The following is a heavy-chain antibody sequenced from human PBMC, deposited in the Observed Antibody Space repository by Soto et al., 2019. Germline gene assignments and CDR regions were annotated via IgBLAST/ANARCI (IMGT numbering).Heavy chain of an antibody. D-gene: IGHD3-10*01. Sequence: PGDSLKISCQGSGYSLANYWIAWVRQMPGKGLEWVGVIYPGDSDTRYSPSFRGQVTISADKSISHVYLQWSSLKASDTAMYYCARNRLRQYYYGMDVWGQGTTVTVSS. V-gene: IGHV5-51*01. CDR2: IYPGDSDT. J-gene: IGHJ6*02. CDR1: GYSLANYW. CDR3: ARNRLRQYYYGMDV.